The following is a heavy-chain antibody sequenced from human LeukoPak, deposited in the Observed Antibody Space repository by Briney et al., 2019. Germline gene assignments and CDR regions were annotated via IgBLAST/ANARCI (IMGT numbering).Heavy chain of an antibody. CDR1: GFTFSSHG. J-gene: IGHJ1*01. D-gene: IGHD2-8*02. CDR3: AKDDDWGCYKD. Sequence: GGSLRLSCAASGFTFSSHGMNWVRQAPGKGLEWVSGISPRGDITYYANSVKGRFTISRDNSKNTVSLQMNSLRGEDTAVYYCAKDDDWGCYKDWGQGTLVTVSS. V-gene: IGHV3-23*01. CDR2: ISPRGDIT.